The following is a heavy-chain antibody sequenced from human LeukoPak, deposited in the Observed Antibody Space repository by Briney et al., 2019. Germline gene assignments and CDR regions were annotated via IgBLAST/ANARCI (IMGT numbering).Heavy chain of an antibody. CDR1: GFTFDDYA. CDR2: ISWNSGSI. CDR3: AKDRGDLFYYFDY. D-gene: IGHD7-27*01. V-gene: IGHV3-9*03. Sequence: GGSLRLSCAASGFTFDDYAMHWVRQAPGKGLEWVSGISWNSGSIGYADSVKGRFTISRDNAKNSLYLQMISLRAEDMALYYCAKDRGDLFYYFDYWGQGTLVTVSS. J-gene: IGHJ4*02.